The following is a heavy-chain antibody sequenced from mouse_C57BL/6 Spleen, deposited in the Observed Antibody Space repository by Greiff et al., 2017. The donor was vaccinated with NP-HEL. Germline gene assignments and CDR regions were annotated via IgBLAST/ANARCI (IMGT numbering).Heavy chain of an antibody. D-gene: IGHD2-4*01. Sequence: QVQLQQSGAELARPGASVKMSCKASGYTFTSYTMHWVKQRPGQGLEWIGYINPSSGYTKYNQKFKDKATLTADKSSSTAYMQLSSLTSEDSAVYYCASYDYDEGPWFAYWGQGTLVTVSA. CDR2: INPSSGYT. CDR1: GYTFTSYT. CDR3: ASYDYDEGPWFAY. J-gene: IGHJ3*01. V-gene: IGHV1-4*01.